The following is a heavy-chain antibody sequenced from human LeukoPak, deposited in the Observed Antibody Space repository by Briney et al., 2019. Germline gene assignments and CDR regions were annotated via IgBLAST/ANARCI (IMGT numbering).Heavy chain of an antibody. V-gene: IGHV3-23*01. CDR3: AKATFYYGFDY. J-gene: IGHJ4*02. CDR1: GFIFSSYV. Sequence: GGSLRLSCVASGFIFSSYVMSWVRQAPGKGLEWVSAITGSGDDGGSSYYADSVKGRFTISRDNPKNTLYLQMNSLRAVDTATYYCAKATFYYGFDYWGQGTLVTVSS. CDR2: ITGSGDDGGSS. D-gene: IGHD3-10*01.